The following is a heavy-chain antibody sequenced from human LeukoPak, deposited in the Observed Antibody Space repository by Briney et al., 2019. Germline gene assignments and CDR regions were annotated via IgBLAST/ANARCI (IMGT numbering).Heavy chain of an antibody. V-gene: IGHV1-46*01. CDR2: INPSGGST. Sequence: ASVKVSCKASGYTFTSYYIHWVRQAPGQGLEWMGMINPSGGSTTYAQKFQGRVTLTRDTSTSTVSLEVSSLRSEDTAVYFCARDLRRDVCNRDWYFDLWGRGTLVTVSS. D-gene: IGHD5-24*01. CDR3: ARDLRRDVCNRDWYFDL. CDR1: GYTFTSYY. J-gene: IGHJ2*01.